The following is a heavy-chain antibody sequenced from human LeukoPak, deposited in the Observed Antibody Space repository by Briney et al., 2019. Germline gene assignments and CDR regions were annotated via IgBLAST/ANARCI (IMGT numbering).Heavy chain of an antibody. V-gene: IGHV1-8*03. CDR3: ARGQGYYDSSGYYYFDY. Sequence: GASVKVSCKASGYTFTSYDINWVRQATGQGLEWMGWMNPNSGNTGYAQKFQGRVTITRNTSISTAYMELSSLRSEDTAVYYCARGQGYYDSSGYYYFDYWGQGTLVTVSS. CDR2: MNPNSGNT. CDR1: GYTFTSYD. J-gene: IGHJ4*02. D-gene: IGHD3-22*01.